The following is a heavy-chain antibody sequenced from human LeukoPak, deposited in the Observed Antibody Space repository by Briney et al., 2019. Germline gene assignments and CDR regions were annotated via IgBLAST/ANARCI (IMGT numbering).Heavy chain of an antibody. Sequence: GASVKVSCKASGYTFTSYGISWVRQAPGQGLEWMGWISAYNGNANYAQKLQGRVTMTTDTSTSTAYMELRSLRSDDTAVYYCAREAYCGGDCYMGSFDYWGQGTLDTVSS. CDR2: ISAYNGNA. CDR1: GYTFTSYG. V-gene: IGHV1-18*01. D-gene: IGHD2-21*02. CDR3: AREAYCGGDCYMGSFDY. J-gene: IGHJ4*02.